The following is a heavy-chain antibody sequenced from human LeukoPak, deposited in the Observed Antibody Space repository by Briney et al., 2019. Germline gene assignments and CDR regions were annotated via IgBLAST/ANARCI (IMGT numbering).Heavy chain of an antibody. V-gene: IGHV3-30-3*01. D-gene: IGHD3-22*01. CDR2: ISYDGSNK. J-gene: IGHJ4*02. CDR1: GFTFSSYA. CDR3: ARVHYYDSSGFDY. Sequence: GGSLRLSCAASGFTFSSYAMHWVRQAPGKGLEWVAVISYDGSNKYYADSVKGRFTISRDSSKNTLYLQMNSLRAEDTAVYYCARVHYYDSSGFDYWGQGTLVTVSS.